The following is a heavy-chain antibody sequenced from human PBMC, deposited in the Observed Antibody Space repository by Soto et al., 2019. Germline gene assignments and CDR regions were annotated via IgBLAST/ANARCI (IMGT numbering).Heavy chain of an antibody. D-gene: IGHD5-18*01. J-gene: IGHJ4*02. CDR1: GFTLKNYA. Sequence: PGGSMELSSAASGFTLKNYAMSWVRQAPGKGLEWVSLISGSSGSTYYADSVKGRFTISRDNSKNTLYLQMNSLRAEDTAVYYCAKDRDRYGYNRPDYWGQGTLVTVSS. V-gene: IGHV3-23*01. CDR2: ISGSSGST. CDR3: AKDRDRYGYNRPDY.